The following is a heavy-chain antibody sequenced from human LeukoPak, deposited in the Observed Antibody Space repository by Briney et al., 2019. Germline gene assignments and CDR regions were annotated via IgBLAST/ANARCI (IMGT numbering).Heavy chain of an antibody. D-gene: IGHD2-21*01. J-gene: IGHJ4*02. CDR2: IKAGNGDT. CDR3: ARDDCGDTCYPGGY. Sequence: APVKASCKASGYIFTKYVVPWGRQAPGHRPEWMGWIKAGNGDTKYSQNFQDRLTITRDTSASTVYMELSSLTSEDTALYYCARDDCGDTCYPGGYWGQGTLVTVSS. V-gene: IGHV1-3*01. CDR1: GYIFTKYV.